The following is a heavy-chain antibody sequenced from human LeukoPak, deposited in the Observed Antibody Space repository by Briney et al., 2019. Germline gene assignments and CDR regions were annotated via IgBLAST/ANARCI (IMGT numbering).Heavy chain of an antibody. CDR2: IYYSGST. Sequence: SETLSLTCTVSGGSISSYYWSCIRQPPGKGLEWIGYIYYSGSTSYNPSLKSRVTISLDTSKNQFSLKLSSVTAADTAVYYCARHVSSGGTYAHFDYWGQGTLVTVSS. V-gene: IGHV4-59*08. D-gene: IGHD1-26*01. CDR3: ARHVSSGGTYAHFDY. J-gene: IGHJ4*02. CDR1: GGSISSYY.